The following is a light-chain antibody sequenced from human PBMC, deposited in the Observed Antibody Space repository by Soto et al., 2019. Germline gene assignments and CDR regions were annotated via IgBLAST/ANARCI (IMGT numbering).Light chain of an antibody. CDR3: SSYTTSNNQV. J-gene: IGLJ3*02. CDR1: SSDVGTYNY. CDR2: DVS. Sequence: QSALTQPASVSRSPGQSITISCTGTSSDVGTYNYVSWYQHRPGKAPKLMIYDVSYRPSGVSNRFSGSKSANTASLTISGLQAEDEADYYCSSYTTSNNQVFGGGTQLTVL. V-gene: IGLV2-14*01.